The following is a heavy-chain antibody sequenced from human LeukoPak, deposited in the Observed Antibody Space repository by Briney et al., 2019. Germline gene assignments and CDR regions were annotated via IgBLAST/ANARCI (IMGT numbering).Heavy chain of an antibody. CDR2: ISYDGSNE. CDR1: GFTFSSYG. J-gene: IGHJ6*02. CDR3: AKDRSLYSSGWYGMDV. V-gene: IGHV3-30*18. D-gene: IGHD6-19*01. Sequence: GRSLRLSCAASGFTFSSYGMHWVRQAPGKGLEWVAVISYDGSNEFYADSVKGRFTISRDNSKNTLYLQMNSLRAEDTTVYYCAKDRSLYSSGWYGMDVWGQGTTVTVSS.